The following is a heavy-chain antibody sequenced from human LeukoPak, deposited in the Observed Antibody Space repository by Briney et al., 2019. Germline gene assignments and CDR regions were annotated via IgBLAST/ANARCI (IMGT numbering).Heavy chain of an antibody. D-gene: IGHD5-24*01. V-gene: IGHV5-51*01. Sequence: GESLKISCKGSGYSFTSYWIGWVRQMPGKGLEWMGIIYPGDSDTRYSPSFQGQVTISADKSISAAYLQWSSLKASDTAMYYCARLGPQRQRCLQYFDYWGQGTLVTVSS. J-gene: IGHJ4*02. CDR2: IYPGDSDT. CDR1: GYSFTSYW. CDR3: ARLGPQRQRCLQYFDY.